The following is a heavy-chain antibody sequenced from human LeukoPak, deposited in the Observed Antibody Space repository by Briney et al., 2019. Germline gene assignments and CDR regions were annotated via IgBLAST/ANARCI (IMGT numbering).Heavy chain of an antibody. CDR2: IYSSETT. Sequence: SEPLSLTCTVSGGSINGYYWNWIRQPPGKALEWIGFIYSSETTNYNPSLKSRVAISLDTSNKQFSLWLTSVTAADTAVYFCARVASRSISSRCFDHWGQGTLVTVCS. CDR1: GGSINGYY. CDR3: ARVASRSISSRCFDH. V-gene: IGHV4-4*08. D-gene: IGHD6-6*01. J-gene: IGHJ4*02.